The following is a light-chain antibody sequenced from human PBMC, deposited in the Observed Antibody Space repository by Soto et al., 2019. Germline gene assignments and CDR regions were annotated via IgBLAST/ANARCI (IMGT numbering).Light chain of an antibody. Sequence: QSVLTQPASVSGSPGQSITISCTGTSTYVGVYYYLSWFQQHPGKAPKLMIYDVTKRPSGVSNRFSGSKSGNTASLTISGLQAEDEADYYCSSYTSSSTLVVFGGGTKLTVL. CDR2: DVT. CDR1: STYVGVYYY. V-gene: IGLV2-14*03. J-gene: IGLJ2*01. CDR3: SSYTSSSTLVV.